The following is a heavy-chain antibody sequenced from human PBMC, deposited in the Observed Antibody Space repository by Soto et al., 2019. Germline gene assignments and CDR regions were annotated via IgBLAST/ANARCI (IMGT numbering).Heavy chain of an antibody. Sequence: ASVKVSCKASGGTFSSYAISWVRQAPGQGLEWMGGIIPIFGTANYAQKFQGRVTITADESTSTAYMELSSLRSEDTAVYYCARDPGYSSSWFNWFDPWGQGTLVTV. CDR2: IIPIFGTA. J-gene: IGHJ5*02. V-gene: IGHV1-69*13. CDR1: GGTFSSYA. CDR3: ARDPGYSSSWFNWFDP. D-gene: IGHD6-13*01.